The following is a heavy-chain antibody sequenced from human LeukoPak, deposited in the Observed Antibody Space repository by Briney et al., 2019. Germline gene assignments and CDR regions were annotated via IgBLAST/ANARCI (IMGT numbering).Heavy chain of an antibody. CDR3: ARYRATYYYGSGSYYSDY. CDR1: GYTFSGYY. V-gene: IGHV1-46*01. CDR2: INPCGGSA. D-gene: IGHD3-10*01. Sequence: AAVKVSCKASGYTFSGYYMHWVRQAPGQGLEWMGIINPCGGSASYAQKFQGRVTMTRDTSTSTVYMELSSLRSEDTAVYYCARYRATYYYGSGSYYSDYWGQGTLVTVSS. J-gene: IGHJ4*02.